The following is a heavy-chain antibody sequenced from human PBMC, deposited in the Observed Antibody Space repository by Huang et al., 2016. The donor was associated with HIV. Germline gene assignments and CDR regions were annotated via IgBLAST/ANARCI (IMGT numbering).Heavy chain of an antibody. CDR3: ARDSSVDSKTEFYYYGMDV. V-gene: IGHV1-69*01. Sequence: QVQLVQSGAEVKKPGTSVKVSCKASGGPFSRFAISWVRQAPGQGLEWLGGIMPSFGTANYAQKFQGRVTIIADESTKTAYMVLSSLTSEDTAVYYCARDSSVDSKTEFYYYGMDVWGQGTTITVS. CDR2: IMPSFGTA. J-gene: IGHJ6*02. CDR1: GGPFSRFA. D-gene: IGHD4-4*01.